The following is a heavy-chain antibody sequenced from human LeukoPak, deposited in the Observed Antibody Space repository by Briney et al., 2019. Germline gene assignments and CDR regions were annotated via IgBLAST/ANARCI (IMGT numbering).Heavy chain of an antibody. D-gene: IGHD3-9*01. CDR3: AKDWHILTGRNCFDP. CDR2: ISAYNGNT. V-gene: IGHV1-18*01. J-gene: IGHJ5*02. CDR1: GYTFTSYG. Sequence: ASVKVSCKASGYTFTSYGISWVRQAPGQGLEWMGWISAYNGNTNYAQKLQGRVTMSTDTSTSTAYMELRSLRFDDTAIYYCAKDWHILTGRNCFDPWGQGTLVTVSS.